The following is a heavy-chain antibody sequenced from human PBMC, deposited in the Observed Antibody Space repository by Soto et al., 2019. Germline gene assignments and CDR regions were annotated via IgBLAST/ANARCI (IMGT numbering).Heavy chain of an antibody. Sequence: QVQLVQSGAEVKQPGASVKVSCKGSGYTFTSYHINWVRQATGQGLEWMGWMNPNTGNTGYAQTLQGRVTMTWDTSISTAYMELSRLRFEDTAMYYCARGHISSTKNWLDPWGQGTLVTVSS. CDR2: MNPNTGNT. CDR3: ARGHISSTKNWLDP. D-gene: IGHD6-6*01. CDR1: GYTFTSYH. J-gene: IGHJ5*02. V-gene: IGHV1-8*01.